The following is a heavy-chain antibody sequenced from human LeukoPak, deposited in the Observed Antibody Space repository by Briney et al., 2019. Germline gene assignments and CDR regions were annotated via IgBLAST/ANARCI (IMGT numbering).Heavy chain of an antibody. J-gene: IGHJ4*02. Sequence: PGGSLRLSCIASGFTFSSYGMHWVRQAPGKGLEWVAFIRFDGTNKYYADSVKGRFTISRDNAKNSLYLQMNSLRVEDTALYHCARKGLGGELGGFDSWGQGTLVTVSS. CDR1: GFTFSSYG. V-gene: IGHV3-30*02. D-gene: IGHD1-7*01. CDR2: IRFDGTNK. CDR3: ARKGLGGELGGFDS.